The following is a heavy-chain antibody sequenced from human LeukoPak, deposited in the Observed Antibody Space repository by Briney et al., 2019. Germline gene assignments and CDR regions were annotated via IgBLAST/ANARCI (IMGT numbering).Heavy chain of an antibody. CDR3: ARDFWSGFYNNWFDP. Sequence: KSGGSLRLSCAASGFTFSDYYMSWIRQAPGKGLEWVSYISSSGSTIYFADSAKGRFTVSRDNAKNSLSLQMNSLRAEDTAVYYCARDFWSGFYNNWFDPWGQGTLVIVSS. CDR1: GFTFSDYY. D-gene: IGHD3-3*01. J-gene: IGHJ5*02. V-gene: IGHV3-11*01. CDR2: ISSSGSTI.